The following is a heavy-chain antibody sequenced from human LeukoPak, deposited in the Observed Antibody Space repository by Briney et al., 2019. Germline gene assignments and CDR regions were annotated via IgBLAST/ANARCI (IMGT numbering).Heavy chain of an antibody. V-gene: IGHV4-4*02. D-gene: IGHD3-3*01. Sequence: PSETLSLTCAVSGGSISSANWWTWVRQPPGKGLEWIGEVHLDGRTNYNPSLKSRLIMSVDLPENHISLKLTSVTAADTAVYYCAREGGFYRPLDYSGQGTLVTVSS. CDR3: AREGGFYRPLDY. CDR2: VHLDGRT. J-gene: IGHJ4*02. CDR1: GGSISSANW.